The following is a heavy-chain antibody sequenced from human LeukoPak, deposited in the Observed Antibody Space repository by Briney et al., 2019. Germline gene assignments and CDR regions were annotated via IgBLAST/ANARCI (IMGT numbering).Heavy chain of an antibody. CDR2: IYYSGST. CDR1: GGSISSSSYY. V-gene: IGHV4-61*05. Sequence: SETPSLTCTVSGGSISSSSYYWGWIRQPPGKGLEWIGYIYYSGSTNYNPSLKSRVTISVDTSKNQFSLKLSSVTAADTAVYYCARLVYYDSSGYPDWGQGTLVTVSS. J-gene: IGHJ4*02. CDR3: ARLVYYDSSGYPD. D-gene: IGHD3-22*01.